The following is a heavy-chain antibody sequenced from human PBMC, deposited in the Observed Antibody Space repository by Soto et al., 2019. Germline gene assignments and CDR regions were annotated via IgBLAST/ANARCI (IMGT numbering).Heavy chain of an antibody. CDR2: IIPDFGTG. D-gene: IGHD1-26*01. V-gene: IGHV1-69*13. Sequence: SVKVSCKASGGTFNSYAISWVRQAPGQGLEWMGGIIPDFGTGNSAQKFRGRVSIIADASTTTVYMRLSGLTLEDTAVYYCARARGGYNRGDFEFWGQGTQVTVSS. CDR3: ARARGGYNRGDFEF. CDR1: GGTFNSYA. J-gene: IGHJ4*02.